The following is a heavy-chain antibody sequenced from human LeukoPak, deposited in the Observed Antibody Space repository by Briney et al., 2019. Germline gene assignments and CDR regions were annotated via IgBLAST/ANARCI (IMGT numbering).Heavy chain of an antibody. Sequence: SETLSLTCAVYGGSFSGYYWSWIRQPPGKGLEWIGYIYYSGSTNYNPSLKSRVTISVDTSKNQFSLKLSSVTAADTAVYYCARERITMVRERWFDPWGQGTLVTVSS. V-gene: IGHV4-59*01. CDR3: ARERITMVRERWFDP. CDR1: GGSFSGYY. CDR2: IYYSGST. J-gene: IGHJ5*02. D-gene: IGHD3-10*01.